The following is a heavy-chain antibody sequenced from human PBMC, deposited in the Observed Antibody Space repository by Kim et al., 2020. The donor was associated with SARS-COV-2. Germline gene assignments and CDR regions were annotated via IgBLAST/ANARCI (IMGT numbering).Heavy chain of an antibody. V-gene: IGHV1-8*01. J-gene: IGHJ3*02. D-gene: IGHD3-22*01. CDR2: MNPNSGNT. Sequence: ASVKVSCKASGYTFTSYDINWVRQATGQGLEWMGWMNPNSGNTGYAQKFQGRVTMTRNTSISTAYMELSSLRSEDTAVYYCASRNYYDSSGYPDDAFDIWGQGTMVTVSS. CDR1: GYTFTSYD. CDR3: ASRNYYDSSGYPDDAFDI.